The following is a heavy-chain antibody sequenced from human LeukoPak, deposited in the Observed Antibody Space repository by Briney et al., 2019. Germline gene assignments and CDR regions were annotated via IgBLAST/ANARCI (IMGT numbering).Heavy chain of an antibody. CDR3: ARVVGKAFDI. CDR2: IHYSGET. Sequence: SETLSLTCTVSGASISSYYWTWIRQPPGKGLEWIGYIHYSGETKCNPSLKSRVTISVDTSKNQVSLQLNSVTAADTAVYYCARVVGKAFDIWGQGTMVTVSS. V-gene: IGHV4-59*08. J-gene: IGHJ3*02. CDR1: GASISSYY. D-gene: IGHD1-14*01.